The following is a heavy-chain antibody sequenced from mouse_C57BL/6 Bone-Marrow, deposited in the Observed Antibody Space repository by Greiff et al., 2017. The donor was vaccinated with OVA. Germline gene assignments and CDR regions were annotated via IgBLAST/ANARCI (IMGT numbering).Heavy chain of an antibody. Sequence: EVQGVESGEGLVKPGGSLKLSCAASGFTFSSYAMSWVRQTPEKRLEWVAYISSGGDYIYYADTVKGRFTISRDNARNPLYLQMSSLKSEDTAMYSCTRDGGPFYAMDYWGQGTSVTVSS. CDR3: TRDGGPFYAMDY. CDR1: GFTFSSYA. CDR2: ISSGGDYI. D-gene: IGHD2-3*01. J-gene: IGHJ4*01. V-gene: IGHV5-9-1*02.